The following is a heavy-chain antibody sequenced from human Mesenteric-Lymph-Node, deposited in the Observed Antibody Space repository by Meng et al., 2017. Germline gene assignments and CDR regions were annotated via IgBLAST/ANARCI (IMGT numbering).Heavy chain of an antibody. CDR2: IYTSGST. Sequence: SETLSLTCTVSGGSISSYYWSWIRQPAGKGLEWIGRIYTSGSTNYNPSLKSRVTMSVDTSKNQFSLKLSSVTAADTAVYYCARSPILAAASYYFDDWGQGTLVTVSS. V-gene: IGHV4-4*07. CDR1: GGSISSYY. D-gene: IGHD6-13*01. CDR3: ARSPILAAASYYFDD. J-gene: IGHJ4*02.